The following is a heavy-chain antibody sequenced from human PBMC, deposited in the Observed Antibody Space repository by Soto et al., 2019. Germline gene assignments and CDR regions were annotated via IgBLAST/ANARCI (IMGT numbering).Heavy chain of an antibody. V-gene: IGHV4-39*01. CDR2: IYYSGST. Sequence: PSETLSLTCTVSGGSISSSSYYWGWIRQPPGKGLEWIGSIYYSGSTYYNPSLKSRVTISVDTSKNQFSLKLSSVTAADTAVYYCARPNGPIAEAGTYFDYWGQGTLLTVSS. CDR3: ARPNGPIAEAGTYFDY. CDR1: GGSISSSSYY. D-gene: IGHD6-13*01. J-gene: IGHJ4*02.